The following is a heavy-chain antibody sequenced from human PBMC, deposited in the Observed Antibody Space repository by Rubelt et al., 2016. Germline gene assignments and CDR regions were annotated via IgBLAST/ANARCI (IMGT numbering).Heavy chain of an antibody. CDR2: ISYSGST. J-gene: IGHJ4*02. Sequence: QLQLQESGPGLVKPSETLSLTCTVSGGSISSSSYYWGGIRQPPGKGREGIGRISYSGSTFYNPTLKRRVTITVDPSNNLSSLRLGSVTGADTAVYYCARDPRSGWYGYYVDYWGQGTLLTVSS. CDR1: GGSISSSSYY. V-gene: IGHV4-39*07. D-gene: IGHD6-19*01. CDR3: ARDPRSGWYGYYVDY.